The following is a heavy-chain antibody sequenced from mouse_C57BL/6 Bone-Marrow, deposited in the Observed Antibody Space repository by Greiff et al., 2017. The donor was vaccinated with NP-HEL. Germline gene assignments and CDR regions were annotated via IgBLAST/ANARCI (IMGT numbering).Heavy chain of an antibody. Sequence: VQLQQSGAELVRPGASVTLSCKASGYTFTDYEMHWVKQTPVHGLEWIGAIDPETGGTAYNQKFKGKAILTADKSSSTAYMELRSLTSEDSAVYYCTRGSIYDGYYGAWFAYWGQGTLVTVSA. J-gene: IGHJ3*01. CDR1: GYTFTDYE. D-gene: IGHD2-3*01. CDR3: TRGSIYDGYYGAWFAY. CDR2: IDPETGGT. V-gene: IGHV1-15*01.